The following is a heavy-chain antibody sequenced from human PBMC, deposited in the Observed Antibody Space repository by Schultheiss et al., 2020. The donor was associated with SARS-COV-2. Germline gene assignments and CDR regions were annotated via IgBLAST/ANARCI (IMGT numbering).Heavy chain of an antibody. Sequence: GESLKISCAASGFTFSSYAMHWVRQPPGKGLEWVADISYDGSSEFYADSVKGRFTISRDNAKNSLYLQMNSLRAEDTAVYYCARERRMTTVVTSWYFDLWGRGTLVTVSS. J-gene: IGHJ2*01. CDR1: GFTFSSYA. CDR3: ARERRMTTVVTSWYFDL. V-gene: IGHV3-30*07. CDR2: ISYDGSSE. D-gene: IGHD4-23*01.